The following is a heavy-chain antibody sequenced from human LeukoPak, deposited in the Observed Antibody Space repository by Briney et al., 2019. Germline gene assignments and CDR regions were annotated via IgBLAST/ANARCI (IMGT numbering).Heavy chain of an antibody. J-gene: IGHJ4*02. CDR3: ARDGPLHTSGYYFDY. Sequence: GGSLRLSCAASGFTFSSHGMHWVRQAPAKGLEWVAMISWDGSEKYYADSVKGRFTISRDNSKNTLDLQMNSLRAEDTSVYYCARDGPLHTSGYYFDYWGQGILVTVSS. CDR1: GFTFSSHG. D-gene: IGHD3-22*01. CDR2: ISWDGSEK. V-gene: IGHV3-33*01.